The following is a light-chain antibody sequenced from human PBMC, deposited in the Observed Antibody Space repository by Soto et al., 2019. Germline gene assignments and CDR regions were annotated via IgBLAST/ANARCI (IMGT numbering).Light chain of an antibody. J-gene: IGKJ2*01. CDR1: QSVSSSY. V-gene: IGKV3-20*01. CDR3: QQYGSSPRT. CDR2: GAS. Sequence: EIVLTQSPGTLSLSPGERATLSCRASQSVSSSYLAWYQQKPGQAPRLLIYGASSRATGISDRFSASGSGTDFILIINRLEPEDFIVYYCQQYGSSPRTFGQGTKLEIK.